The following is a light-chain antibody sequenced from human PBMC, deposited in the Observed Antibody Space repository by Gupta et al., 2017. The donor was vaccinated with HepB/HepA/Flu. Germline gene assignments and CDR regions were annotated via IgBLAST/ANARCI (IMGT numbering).Light chain of an antibody. CDR2: WAS. V-gene: IGKV4-1*01. CDR3: QQYYSPLT. Sequence: DIVIPQSPASLAVSLGERAAINCRSSQSVLHSSNNKNYLAWYQQKPGQPPKLLISWASSRESWVPDRFSGSGSGTDFTHTSRSLQPEDVAVYYCQQYYSPLTFGGGTKVEIK. J-gene: IGKJ4*01. CDR1: QSVLHSSNNKNY.